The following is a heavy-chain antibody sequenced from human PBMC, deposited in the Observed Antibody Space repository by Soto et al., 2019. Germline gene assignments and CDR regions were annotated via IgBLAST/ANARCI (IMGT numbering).Heavy chain of an antibody. CDR1: GCTFGSYA. CDR2: ISGGDTT. V-gene: IGHV3-23*01. Sequence: EVQLLESGGGLVKPGGSLRLSCVASGCTFGSYAMSWVRQAPGQGLDWVSTISGGDTTQYAEYVKGRFTISRDKAKNTLYLQMKTLRVEDTAVYYCAPGWDMATFWTDCGQGTLVTVSS. J-gene: IGHJ4*02. D-gene: IGHD3-3*01. CDR3: APGWDMATFWTD.